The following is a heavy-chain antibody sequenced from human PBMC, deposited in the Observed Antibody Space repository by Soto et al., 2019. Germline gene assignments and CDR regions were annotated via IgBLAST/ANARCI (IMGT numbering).Heavy chain of an antibody. Sequence: PSETLSLTCTVSGGSINSNNYYWSWIRQPPGKGLEWIGYIYYSGSTNYNPSLKSRVTISVDTSKNQFSLKLSSVTAADTAVYYCARKVCSGGSCYPNWFDPWGQGTLVTVSS. V-gene: IGHV4-61*01. CDR3: ARKVCSGGSCYPNWFDP. CDR1: GGSINSNNYY. D-gene: IGHD2-15*01. J-gene: IGHJ5*02. CDR2: IYYSGST.